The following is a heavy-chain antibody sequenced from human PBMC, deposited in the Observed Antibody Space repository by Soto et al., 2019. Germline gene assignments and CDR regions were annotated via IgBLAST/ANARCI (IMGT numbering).Heavy chain of an antibody. CDR2: INHSGST. CDR3: ARGRWAAAGNLWRYYFDY. J-gene: IGHJ4*02. Sequence: QVQLQQWGAGLLKPSETLSLTCAVYGGSFSGYYWSWIRQPPGKGLEWIGEINHSGSTNYNPSLKSRVTISVDTSKNQFSLKLSSVTAADTAVYYCARGRWAAAGNLWRYYFDYWGQGTLVTVSS. CDR1: GGSFSGYY. D-gene: IGHD6-13*01. V-gene: IGHV4-34*01.